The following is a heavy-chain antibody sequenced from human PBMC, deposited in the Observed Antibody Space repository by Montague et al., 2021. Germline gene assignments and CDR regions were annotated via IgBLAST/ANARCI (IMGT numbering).Heavy chain of an antibody. CDR3: ARARITGTTTPLDY. Sequence: SETLSLTCAVYGVTLRGYYWTWIRQPPGKGLEWIGEINHSGSTDYNPSLESRVTISVDTSKNQFSLKLHSVTAADTAVYFCARARITGTTTPLDYWGQGTLVIVSS. CDR2: INHSGST. D-gene: IGHD1/OR15-1a*01. J-gene: IGHJ4*02. V-gene: IGHV4-34*01. CDR1: GVTLRGYY.